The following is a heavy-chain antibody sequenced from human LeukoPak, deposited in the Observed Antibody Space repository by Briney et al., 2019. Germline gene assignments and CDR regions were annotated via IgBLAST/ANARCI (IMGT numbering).Heavy chain of an antibody. CDR2: LSSSSINI. CDR1: GFTFSDYA. D-gene: IGHD3-10*01. Sequence: GGSLRLSCAASGFTFSDYAMSWVRQAPGKGLEWLSYLSSSSINIYYADSVQGRFTISKDNAENSLHLQMYSLRDEDTAVYYCARYGSRRAFDIWGQGTMVTVSS. CDR3: ARYGSRRAFDI. J-gene: IGHJ3*02. V-gene: IGHV3-48*02.